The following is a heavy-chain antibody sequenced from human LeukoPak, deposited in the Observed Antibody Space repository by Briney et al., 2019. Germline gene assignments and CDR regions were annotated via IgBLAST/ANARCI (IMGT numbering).Heavy chain of an antibody. CDR1: GYTFTDYA. D-gene: IGHD1-26*01. CDR3: ARGYNGSPQDSS. J-gene: IGHJ5*02. Sequence: ASVKVSCKASGYTFTDYAMHWVRQAPGQGPEYMGRIKAGTGDTYYAQKFQGRVTMTWDTSITTAYMDVSGLTSDDTAIYYCARGYNGSPQDSSWGQGTLVTVSS. CDR2: IKAGTGDT. V-gene: IGHV1-2*06.